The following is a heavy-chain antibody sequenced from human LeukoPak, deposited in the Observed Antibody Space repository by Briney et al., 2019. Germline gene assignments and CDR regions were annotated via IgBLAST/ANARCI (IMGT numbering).Heavy chain of an antibody. CDR3: ATFKEVYDSSGFY. Sequence: ASVKVSCKVSGYTLTELSMHWVRQAPGKGLEWMGGFDPEDGETIYAQKFQGRVTMTEDTSTDTAYMELGSLRSEDTAVYYCATFKEVYDSSGFYWGQGTLVTVSS. D-gene: IGHD3-22*01. J-gene: IGHJ4*02. CDR1: GYTLTELS. V-gene: IGHV1-24*01. CDR2: FDPEDGET.